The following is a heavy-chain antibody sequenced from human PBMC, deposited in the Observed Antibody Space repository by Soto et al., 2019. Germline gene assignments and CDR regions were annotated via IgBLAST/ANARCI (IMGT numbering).Heavy chain of an antibody. CDR2: VYSGGAT. CDR1: GFSFSRNY. V-gene: IGHV3-53*02. J-gene: IGHJ4*02. D-gene: IGHD3-10*01. Sequence: QLGGTGEGLSHLGPSLTPSCAAPGFSFSRNYMTWVRQAPGKGLEWVSFVYSGGATFYADSVKGRFILSRDDSQNTMYLQMNNLRAEDTAVYYCARVPGRLWGRGTLVTVAS. CDR3: ARVPGRL.